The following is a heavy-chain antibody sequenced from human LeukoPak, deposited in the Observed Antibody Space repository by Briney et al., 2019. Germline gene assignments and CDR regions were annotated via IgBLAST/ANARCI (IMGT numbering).Heavy chain of an antibody. V-gene: IGHV3-21*01. CDR1: GFTFSSYS. CDR3: ARAKAIFGVVPYYYYGMDV. Sequence: GGSLRLSCAASGFTFSSYSMNWVRQAPGKGLEWVSSISSSSSYIYYADSVKGRFTISRDNAKNTLYLQMNSLRAEDTAVYYCARAKAIFGVVPYYYYGMDVWGQGTTVTVSS. CDR2: ISSSSSYI. D-gene: IGHD3-3*01. J-gene: IGHJ6*02.